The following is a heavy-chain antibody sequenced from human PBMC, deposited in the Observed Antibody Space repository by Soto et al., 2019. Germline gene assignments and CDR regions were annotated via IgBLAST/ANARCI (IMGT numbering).Heavy chain of an antibody. J-gene: IGHJ4*02. CDR1: GESVSSNNAA. Sequence: PSQTLSLTCAISGESVSSNNAALNCIRQSPSRGLEWLGRTYYRSKWHSGYAVSVRSRISISPDTSKNRFSRQLDSVTPDDTAAYDCAISGPGGYIDYWGRGTMVTVSS. V-gene: IGHV6-1*01. CDR3: AISGPGGYIDY. CDR2: TYYRSKWHS. D-gene: IGHD3-22*01.